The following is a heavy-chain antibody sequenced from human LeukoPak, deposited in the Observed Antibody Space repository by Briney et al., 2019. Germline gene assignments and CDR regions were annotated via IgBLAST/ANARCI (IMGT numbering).Heavy chain of an antibody. D-gene: IGHD3-16*01. J-gene: IGHJ5*02. CDR3: ARDGGFRLNWFDP. V-gene: IGHV4-59*12. CDR2: IYYSGGT. Sequence: SETLSLTCTVSGGSISSYYWSWIRQPPGKGLEWIGYIYYSGGTNYNPSLKSRVTISVDTSRNQFSLTLSSVTAADTAVYYCARDGGFRLNWFDPWGQGTLVTVSS. CDR1: GGSISSYY.